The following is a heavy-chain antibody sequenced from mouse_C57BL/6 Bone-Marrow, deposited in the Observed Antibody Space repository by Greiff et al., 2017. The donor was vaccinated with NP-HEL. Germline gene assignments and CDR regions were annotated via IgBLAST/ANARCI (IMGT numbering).Heavy chain of an antibody. CDR2: INYDGSST. CDR3: AREVGSSAYYFDY. D-gene: IGHD1-1*01. J-gene: IGHJ2*01. Sequence: EVKLMESEGGLVQPGSSMKLSCTASGFTFSDYYMAWVRQVPEKGLEWVANINYDGSSTYYLDSLKSRFIISRDNAKNILYLQMSSLKSEDTATYYCAREVGSSAYYFDYWGQGTTLTVSS. CDR1: GFTFSDYY. V-gene: IGHV5-16*01.